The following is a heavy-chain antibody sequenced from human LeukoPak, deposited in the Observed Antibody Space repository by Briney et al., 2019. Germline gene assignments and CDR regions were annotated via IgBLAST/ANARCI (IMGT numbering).Heavy chain of an antibody. V-gene: IGHV3-23*01. CDR2: ISGNGGAT. J-gene: IGHJ5*02. Sequence: GGSLRLSCAASGFTFTSYAMSWVRQAPGKGLEWVSAISGNGGATYYADSVKGRFTISRDNSKNTLHLQMNSLRAEDTAVYYCARRLGYCSGGSCSESGWFDPWGQGTLVTVSS. CDR1: GFTFTSYA. CDR3: ARRLGYCSGGSCSESGWFDP. D-gene: IGHD2-15*01.